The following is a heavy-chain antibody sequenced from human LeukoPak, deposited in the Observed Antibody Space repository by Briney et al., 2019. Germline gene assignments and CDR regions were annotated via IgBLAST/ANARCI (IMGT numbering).Heavy chain of an antibody. CDR2: IKSKTDGGTT. CDR3: TTAGPQTFPPDFDY. CDR1: GFTFSNAW. J-gene: IGHJ4*02. D-gene: IGHD2/OR15-2a*01. Sequence: GGSLRLSCAASGFTFSNAWMSWVRQAPGKGLEWVGRIKSKTDGGTTDYAAPVKGRFTISRDDSKNTLYLQMNSLKTEDTAVYYCTTAGPQTFPPDFDYWGQGTLVSVSS. V-gene: IGHV3-15*07.